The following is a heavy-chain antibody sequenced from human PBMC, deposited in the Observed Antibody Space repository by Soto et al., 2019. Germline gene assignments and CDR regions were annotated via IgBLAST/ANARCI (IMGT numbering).Heavy chain of an antibody. J-gene: IGHJ4*02. Sequence: GGSLRLSCAASGFTFSDHYMDWVRQAPGKGLEWVGRTRNKANSYTTEYAASVKGRFTISRVDSKNSLYLQMNSLKTEDTAVYYCARENRYCSGGSCYSAFDYWGQGTLVTVSS. CDR2: TRNKANSYTT. D-gene: IGHD2-15*01. CDR1: GFTFSDHY. V-gene: IGHV3-72*01. CDR3: ARENRYCSGGSCYSAFDY.